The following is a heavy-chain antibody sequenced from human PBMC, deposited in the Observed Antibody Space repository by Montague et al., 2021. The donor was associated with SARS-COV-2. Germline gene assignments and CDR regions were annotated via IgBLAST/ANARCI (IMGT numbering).Heavy chain of an antibody. J-gene: IGHJ3*02. CDR3: AIPMVRGFSRAFDI. D-gene: IGHD3-10*01. V-gene: IGHV4-34*01. CDR1: GGSFSGYY. CDR2: INHSGST. Sequence: SETLSLTCAVYGGSFSGYYWSWIRQPPGKGLEWIGEINHSGSTNXNPSFKSRVTISVDTSKNQFSLKLSSVTAADTAVYYCAIPMVRGFSRAFDIWGQGTMVTVSS.